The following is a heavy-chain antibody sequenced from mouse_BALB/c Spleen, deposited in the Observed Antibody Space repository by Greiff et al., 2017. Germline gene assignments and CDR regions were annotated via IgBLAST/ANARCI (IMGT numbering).Heavy chain of an antibody. CDR2: IRLKSNNYAT. CDR3: TRKGWAYAMDY. CDR1: GFTFSNYW. V-gene: IGHV6-6*02. J-gene: IGHJ4*01. Sequence: DVQLQESGGGLVQPGGSMKLSCVASGFTFSNYWMNWVRQSPEKGLEWVAEIRLKSNNYATHYAESVKGRFTISRDDSKSSVYLQMNNLRAEDTGIYYCTRKGWAYAMDYWGQGTSVTVSS. D-gene: IGHD1-1*02.